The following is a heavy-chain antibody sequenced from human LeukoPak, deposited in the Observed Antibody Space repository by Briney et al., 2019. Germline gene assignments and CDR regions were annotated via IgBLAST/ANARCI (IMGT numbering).Heavy chain of an antibody. V-gene: IGHV1-18*01. J-gene: IGHJ5*02. Sequence: ASVKVSCKASGGTFSSYATSWVRQAPGQGLEWMGWISAYNGNTNYAQKLQGRVTMTTDTSTSTAYMELRSLRSDDTAVYYCARERGIVVVTSRSYWFDPWGQGTLVTVSS. CDR3: ARERGIVVVTSRSYWFDP. CDR2: ISAYNGNT. D-gene: IGHD3-22*01. CDR1: GGTFSSYA.